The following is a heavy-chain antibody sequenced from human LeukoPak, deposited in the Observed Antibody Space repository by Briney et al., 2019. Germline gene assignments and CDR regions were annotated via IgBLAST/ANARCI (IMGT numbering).Heavy chain of an antibody. CDR3: AKARGLGIVGAHFDY. CDR2: ISGGGGTT. J-gene: IGHJ4*02. Sequence: GGSLRLSCAASGFTLSSYAMSWVRQAPGKGLEWVSTISGGGGTTYYADSVTGRFTISRDNSKNTLYLQMNSLRAEDTAVYCCAKARGLGIVGAHFDYWGQGTLVTVSS. V-gene: IGHV3-23*01. CDR1: GFTLSSYA. D-gene: IGHD1-26*01.